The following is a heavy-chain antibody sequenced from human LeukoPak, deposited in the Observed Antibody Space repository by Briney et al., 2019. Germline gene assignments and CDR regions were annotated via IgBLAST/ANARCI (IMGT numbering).Heavy chain of an antibody. CDR1: GFTFSSYA. J-gene: IGHJ4*02. Sequence: GGSLRLSCAASGFTFSSYAMSWVRQAPGKGLEWVSAISGSGGSTYYTDSVKGRFTISRDNSKNTLYLQMNSLRAEDTAVYYCAKKKGPRGDGDPIDYWGQGTLVTVSS. CDR2: ISGSGGST. D-gene: IGHD4-17*01. V-gene: IGHV3-23*01. CDR3: AKKKGPRGDGDPIDY.